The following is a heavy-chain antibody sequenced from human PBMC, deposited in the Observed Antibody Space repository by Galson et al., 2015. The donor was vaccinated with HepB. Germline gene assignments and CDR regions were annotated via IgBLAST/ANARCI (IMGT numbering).Heavy chain of an antibody. D-gene: IGHD5-12*01. CDR3: AHTSEGPWLSCAFDI. J-gene: IGHJ3*02. CDR2: IYWDDDK. V-gene: IGHV2-5*02. Sequence: PALVKPTQTLTLTCTFSGFSLSTSGVGVGWIRQPPGKALEWLALIYWDDDKRYSPSLKSRLTITKDTSKNQVVLTMTNMDPVDTATYYCAHTSEGPWLSCAFDIWGQGTMVTVSS. CDR1: GFSLSTSGVG.